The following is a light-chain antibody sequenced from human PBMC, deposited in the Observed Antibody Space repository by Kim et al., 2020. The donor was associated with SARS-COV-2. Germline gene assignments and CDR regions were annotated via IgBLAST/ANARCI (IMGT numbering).Light chain of an antibody. CDR2: EVT. Sequence: QSALTQPASVSGSPGQSITISCTGTSSDVGRYNLVSWYQLHPGKAPKLMVYEVTKWPSGVSNRFSGSKSGNTASLTISGLQAEDEADYYCCSYAGSSTLIFGGGTRLTVL. V-gene: IGLV2-23*02. J-gene: IGLJ2*01. CDR1: SSDVGRYNL. CDR3: CSYAGSSTLI.